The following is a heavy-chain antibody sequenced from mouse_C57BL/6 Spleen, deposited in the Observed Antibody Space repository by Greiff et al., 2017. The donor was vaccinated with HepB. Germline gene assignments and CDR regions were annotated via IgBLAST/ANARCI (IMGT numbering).Heavy chain of an antibody. V-gene: IGHV1-64*01. Sequence: QVHVKQPGAELVKPGASVKLSCKASGYTFTSYWMHWVKQRPGQGLEWIGMIHPNSGSTNYNEKFKSKATLTVDKSSSTAYMQLSSLTSEDSAVYYCARSNWDLYYFDYWGQGTTLTVSS. CDR3: ARSNWDLYYFDY. J-gene: IGHJ2*01. CDR1: GYTFTSYW. CDR2: IHPNSGST. D-gene: IGHD4-1*02.